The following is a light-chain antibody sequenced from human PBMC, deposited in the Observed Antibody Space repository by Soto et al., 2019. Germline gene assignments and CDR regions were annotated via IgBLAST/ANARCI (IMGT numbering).Light chain of an antibody. Sequence: QSVLTQPPSASGAPGQRVTISCSGSDSNVGSTAVNWYQQVPGTAPKLLIYGNNNRPSGVPDRFSGSKSGTSASLAISGLQAEDEADYYCQSYDSTLSTSEVVFGGGTKLTVL. CDR2: GNN. V-gene: IGLV1-40*01. CDR3: QSYDSTLSTSEVV. CDR1: DSNVGSTA. J-gene: IGLJ2*01.